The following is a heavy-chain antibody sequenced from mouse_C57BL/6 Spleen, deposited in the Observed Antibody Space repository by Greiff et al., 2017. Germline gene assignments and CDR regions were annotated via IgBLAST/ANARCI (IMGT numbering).Heavy chain of an antibody. CDR1: GFTFSSYG. CDR3: ARHRETVLPEGDFEV. J-gene: IGHJ1*03. Sequence: EVQLVESGGDLVKPGGSLKLSCAASGFTFSSYGMSWVRQTPAKRLEWVATISSGGSYTYYPDSVKGRFTISRDNAKNTRYLQMSSLKSEDTAMHYCARHRETVLPEGDFEVWGTGTTVTVSS. V-gene: IGHV5-6*01. CDR2: ISSGGSYT. D-gene: IGHD3-1*01.